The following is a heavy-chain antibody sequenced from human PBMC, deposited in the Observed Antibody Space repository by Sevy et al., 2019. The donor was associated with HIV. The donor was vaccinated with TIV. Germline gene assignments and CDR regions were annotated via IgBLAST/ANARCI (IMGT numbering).Heavy chain of an antibody. CDR3: AGQSLGWYNWFDP. J-gene: IGHJ5*02. V-gene: IGHV1-2*06. Sequence: ASVKVSCKASGYNFYIHWVRQAPGQGLDWMGRVTPNSGATTYAQRFQGRVAITMDTSISTAYMELSGLKSDDTAIYYCAGQSLGWYNWFDPWGQGTLVTVSS. D-gene: IGHD6-19*01. CDR2: VTPNSGAT. CDR1: GYNFY.